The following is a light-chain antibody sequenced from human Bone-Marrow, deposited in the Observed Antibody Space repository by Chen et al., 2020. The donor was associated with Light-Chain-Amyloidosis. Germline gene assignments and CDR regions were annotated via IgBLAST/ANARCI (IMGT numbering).Light chain of an antibody. CDR3: QVWDRSSDRPV. CDR2: DDS. J-gene: IGLJ3*02. CDR1: NIGSTS. Sequence: SYVLTQPSSVSVAPGQTATIACGGNNIGSTSVHWYQQTPGQAPLLVVYDDSDRPSGMPERWSGSNSGNTATLTISRGEAGDEADYYCQVWDRSSDRPVFGGGTKLTVL. V-gene: IGLV3-21*02.